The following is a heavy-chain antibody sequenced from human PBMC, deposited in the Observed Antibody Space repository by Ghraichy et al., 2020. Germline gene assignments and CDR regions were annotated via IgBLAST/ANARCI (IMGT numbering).Heavy chain of an antibody. D-gene: IGHD5-24*01. Sequence: SVKVSCKASGGTFSSYAISWVRQAPGQGLEWMGGIIPIFGTANYAQKFQGRVTITADESTSTAYMELSSLRSEDTAVYYCAAEMATISEDAFDIWGQGTMVTVSS. CDR1: GGTFSSYA. CDR2: IIPIFGTA. J-gene: IGHJ3*02. CDR3: AAEMATISEDAFDI. V-gene: IGHV1-69*13.